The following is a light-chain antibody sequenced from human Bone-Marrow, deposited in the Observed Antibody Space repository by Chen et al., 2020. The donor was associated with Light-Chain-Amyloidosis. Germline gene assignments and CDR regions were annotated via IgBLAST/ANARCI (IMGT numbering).Light chain of an antibody. J-gene: IGLJ2*01. CDR3: QSYDSSLSGSV. CDR2: GNS. V-gene: IGLV1-40*01. CDR1: SSNIGAGYD. Sequence: QSVLTPPPSVSGAPGQRVTISCTGSSSNIGAGYDVHWYQQLPGTAPKLLIYGNSNRPSGVPDRFSGSKSGTSASLAITGLQAEDEPDYYCQSYDSSLSGSVFGGGTKLTVL.